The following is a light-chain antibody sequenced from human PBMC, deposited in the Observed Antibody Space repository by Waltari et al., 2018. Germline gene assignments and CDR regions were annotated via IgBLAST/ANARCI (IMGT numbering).Light chain of an antibody. Sequence: QTVVTQEPSLTVSPGGTVTLTCASSTAAVTSGFYPSWFQQKPGQPPRALIYSTNNKHSWTPARFSGSLLGGKAALTLSGVQVEDEAEYYCLLYYGGAQVFGGGTKLTVL. V-gene: IGLV7-43*01. CDR1: TAAVTSGFY. J-gene: IGLJ3*02. CDR2: STN. CDR3: LLYYGGAQV.